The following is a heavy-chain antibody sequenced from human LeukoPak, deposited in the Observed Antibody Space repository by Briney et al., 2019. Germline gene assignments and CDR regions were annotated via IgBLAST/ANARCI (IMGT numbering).Heavy chain of an antibody. CDR1: GFTFSIYA. D-gene: IGHD3-22*01. CDR3: AKDYDSSGYYILDY. CDR2: ISGSGETA. V-gene: IGHV3-23*01. J-gene: IGHJ4*02. Sequence: GGSLRLSCAASGFTFSIYAMSWVRQAPGKGLQWVSGISGSGETAYYADPVKGRFTIFRDNSKNTLYLQMNSLRAEDTAVYYCAKDYDSSGYYILDYWGQGTLVTVSS.